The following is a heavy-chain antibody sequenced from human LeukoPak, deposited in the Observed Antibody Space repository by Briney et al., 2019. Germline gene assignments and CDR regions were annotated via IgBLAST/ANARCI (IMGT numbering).Heavy chain of an antibody. J-gene: IGHJ6*03. Sequence: SETLSLTCTVSGGSISSYYWSWIRQPPGKGLEWIGYIYYSGSTNYNPSLKSRVTISVDTSKNQFSLKLSSVTAADTAVYYCARLASSSWLYYYYYYMDVWGKGTTVTVSS. V-gene: IGHV4-59*12. D-gene: IGHD6-13*01. CDR2: IYYSGST. CDR1: GGSISSYY. CDR3: ARLASSSWLYYYYYYMDV.